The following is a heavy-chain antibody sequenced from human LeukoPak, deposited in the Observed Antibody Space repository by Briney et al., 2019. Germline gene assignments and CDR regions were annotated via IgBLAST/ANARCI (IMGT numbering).Heavy chain of an antibody. CDR1: GYTFTGYY. Sequence: SVKVSCKASGYTFTGYYMHWVRQAPGQGLEWMGGIIPVFGTANYAEKFQDRVTITADKSTSTAYMELSSLRSEDTAMYYCAINQAGYCGGGSCYRHEFYYMDVWGKGTSVTVSS. J-gene: IGHJ6*03. CDR3: AINQAGYCGGGSCYRHEFYYMDV. D-gene: IGHD2-15*01. CDR2: IIPVFGTA. V-gene: IGHV1-69*06.